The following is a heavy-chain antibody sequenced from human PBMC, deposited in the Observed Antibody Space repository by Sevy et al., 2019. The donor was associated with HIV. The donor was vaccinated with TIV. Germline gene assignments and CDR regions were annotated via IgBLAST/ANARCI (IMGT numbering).Heavy chain of an antibody. D-gene: IGHD3-10*01. V-gene: IGHV1-69*13. CDR1: GGTFSSYA. CDR3: ARDYPTRFRELGWFDP. CDR2: IIPIIGTA. Sequence: ASVKVSCKASGGTFSSYAISWVRQAPGQGLEWMGGIIPIIGTANYAQKFQGRVTITADESTSTAYMELSSLRSEDTAVYYCARDYPTRFRELGWFDPWGQGTLVTVSS. J-gene: IGHJ5*02.